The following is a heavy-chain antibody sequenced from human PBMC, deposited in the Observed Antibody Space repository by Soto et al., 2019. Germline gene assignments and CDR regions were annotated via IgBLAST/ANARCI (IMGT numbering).Heavy chain of an antibody. Sequence: PSETLSLTCAHHGGSFSGYYWSSIRHPPWKWLVWIAIIYYDGTTYYNSFLKSRVSISIDTSKNQFSLSLSSATAADTAVYYCAQVVVAATRHTDFDSWGQGTLVTVSS. J-gene: IGHJ4*02. V-gene: IGHV4-34*01. CDR2: IYYDGTT. D-gene: IGHD2-15*01. CDR3: AQVVVAATRHTDFDS. CDR1: GGSFSGYY.